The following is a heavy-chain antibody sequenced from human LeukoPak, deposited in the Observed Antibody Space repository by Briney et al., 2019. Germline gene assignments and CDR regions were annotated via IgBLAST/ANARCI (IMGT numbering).Heavy chain of an antibody. Sequence: ASVKISCKVSGYTFTDYYMHWVQQTPGKGLEWMGLVDPEDGETIYAEKFQGRVTITADTSTDTAYMELSSLRSEDTAVYYCVRYCSSTSCYTDALDIWGQGTMVTVSS. D-gene: IGHD2-2*02. J-gene: IGHJ3*02. V-gene: IGHV1-69-2*01. CDR2: VDPEDGET. CDR1: GYTFTDYY. CDR3: VRYCSSTSCYTDALDI.